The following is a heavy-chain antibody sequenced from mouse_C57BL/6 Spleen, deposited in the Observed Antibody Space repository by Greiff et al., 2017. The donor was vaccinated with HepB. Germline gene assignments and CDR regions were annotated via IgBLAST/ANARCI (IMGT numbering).Heavy chain of an antibody. V-gene: IGHV2-6-1*01. CDR2: IWSDGST. J-gene: IGHJ4*01. CDR1: GFSLTSYG. Sequence: VNVVESGPGLVAPSQSLSITCTVSGFSLTSYGVHWVRQPPGKGLEWLVVIWSDGSTTYNSALKSRLSISKDNSKSQVFLKMNSLQTDDTAMYYCARQGELGRGYAMDYWGQGTSVTVSS. CDR3: ARQGELGRGYAMDY. D-gene: IGHD4-1*01.